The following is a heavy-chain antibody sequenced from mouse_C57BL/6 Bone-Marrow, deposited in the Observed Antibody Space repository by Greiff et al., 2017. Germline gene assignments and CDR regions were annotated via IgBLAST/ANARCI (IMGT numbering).Heavy chain of an antibody. CDR3: ANGHDYTRDF. J-gene: IGHJ4*01. CDR1: GYSFTGYY. CDR2: INPSTGGT. D-gene: IGHD1-2*01. Sequence: EVQLQQSGPELVKPGASVKISCEASGYSFTGYYMNWVKQSPEKSLEWIGAINPSTGGTNYTQKFKAKATLTVDKSTSTAYMQLKRLTSENSAVYYWANGHDYTRDFWGQGTAVTVSS. V-gene: IGHV1-42*01.